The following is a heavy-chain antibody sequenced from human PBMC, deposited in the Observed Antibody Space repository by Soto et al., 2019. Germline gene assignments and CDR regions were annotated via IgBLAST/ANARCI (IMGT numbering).Heavy chain of an antibody. Sequence: QVQLQESGPGLVKPSGTLSLTCAVSGGSISSSNWWSWVRQPPGKGLEWIGEIYHSGSTYYNPSLKSRGPISVVKSKIQFSLKLSSVTAADTAVYYCARVWTTVTNWFDPWGQGTLVTVSS. V-gene: IGHV4-4*02. CDR1: GGSISSSNW. CDR3: ARVWTTVTNWFDP. J-gene: IGHJ5*02. D-gene: IGHD4-17*01. CDR2: IYHSGST.